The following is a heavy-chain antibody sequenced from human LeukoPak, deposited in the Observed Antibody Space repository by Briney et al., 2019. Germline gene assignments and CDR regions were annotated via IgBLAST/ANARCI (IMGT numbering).Heavy chain of an antibody. CDR3: AKDLRPPNIPAAIPLPGFDY. D-gene: IGHD2-2*02. V-gene: IGHV3-30*02. CDR1: GFTFSSYG. CDR2: IRYDGSNK. J-gene: IGHJ4*02. Sequence: GGSLRLSCAASGFTFSSYGMHWVRQAPGKGLEWVAFIRYDGSNKYYADSVKGRFTISRDNSKNTLYLQMNSLRAEDTAVYYCAKDLRPPNIPAAIPLPGFDYWGQGTLVTVSS.